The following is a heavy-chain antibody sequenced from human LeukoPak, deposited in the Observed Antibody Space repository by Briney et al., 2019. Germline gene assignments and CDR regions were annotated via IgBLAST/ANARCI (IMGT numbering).Heavy chain of an antibody. Sequence: GGSLRLSCAASGFTFSSYAMSWVRQAPGKGLEWVTFIRYDGSNKYYADSVKGRFTISRDNSKNTLYLQMNSLRADDTAVYYCAKEQNYYDSSGYYIWGQGTLVTVSS. V-gene: IGHV3-30*02. J-gene: IGHJ4*02. CDR3: AKEQNYYDSSGYYI. CDR1: GFTFSSYA. D-gene: IGHD3-22*01. CDR2: IRYDGSNK.